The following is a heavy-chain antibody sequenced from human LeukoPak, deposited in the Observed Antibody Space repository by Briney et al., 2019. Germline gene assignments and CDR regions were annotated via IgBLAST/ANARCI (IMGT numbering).Heavy chain of an antibody. Sequence: GASVKVSCKASGYTFTSYYMHWVRQAPGQGLEWMGIINPSGGSTSYAQKFQGRVTMTRDMSTSTVYMELSSLRSEDTAVYYCARDRNAWELLANDAFDIWGQGTMVTVSS. V-gene: IGHV1-46*01. CDR1: GYTFTSYY. J-gene: IGHJ3*02. CDR3: ARDRNAWELLANDAFDI. D-gene: IGHD1-26*01. CDR2: INPSGGST.